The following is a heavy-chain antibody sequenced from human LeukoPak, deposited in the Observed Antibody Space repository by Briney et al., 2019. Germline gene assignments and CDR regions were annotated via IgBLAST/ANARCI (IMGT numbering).Heavy chain of an antibody. J-gene: IGHJ4*02. Sequence: PGGSLRLSCAVSGFTVSTNFMSWVRQAPGKGPEWVSIIYADGGTKYADSVKGRFTISRDTSKNTFPLQMNNLRAEDTAVYYCARLASRSYWGQGTLVTVSS. CDR1: GFTVSTNF. CDR3: ARLASRSY. D-gene: IGHD6-6*01. V-gene: IGHV3-53*01. CDR2: IYADGGT.